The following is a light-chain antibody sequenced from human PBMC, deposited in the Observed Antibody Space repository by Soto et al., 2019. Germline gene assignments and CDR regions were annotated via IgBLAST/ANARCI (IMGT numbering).Light chain of an antibody. CDR1: QSINTW. CDR2: RAS. V-gene: IGKV1-5*03. J-gene: IGKJ3*01. Sequence: DIQMTQSPSTLSASVGDRVTITCRASQSINTWLAWYQQKPGKAPKLLIYRASTLESGVPSRFSGSGSGTEFTLTISSLQPDDFSTYYCQHYNTYSATFGPATKVDI. CDR3: QHYNTYSAT.